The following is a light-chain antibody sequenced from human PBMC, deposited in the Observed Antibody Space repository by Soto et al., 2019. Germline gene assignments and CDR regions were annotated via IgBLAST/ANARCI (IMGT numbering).Light chain of an antibody. Sequence: EIVMTRSPVTLSVSPMEGVTLSFMASQSISINLAWYQQKPGQAPRLLVYAASNRATGVPARFSGSWSGTEFTLTISSLQSEDFAVYYCQQYNNWITFGQGTRLEI. CDR1: QSISIN. CDR3: QQYNNWIT. CDR2: AAS. V-gene: IGKV3-15*01. J-gene: IGKJ5*01.